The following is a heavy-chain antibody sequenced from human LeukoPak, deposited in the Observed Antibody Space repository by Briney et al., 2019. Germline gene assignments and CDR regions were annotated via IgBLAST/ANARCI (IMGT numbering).Heavy chain of an antibody. D-gene: IGHD3-10*01. CDR2: IYTSGST. CDR1: GGSISSGTYY. J-gene: IGHJ4*02. V-gene: IGHV4-61*02. Sequence: SETLSLTCTVSGGSISSGTYYWTWIRQPAGKGLEWIGRIYTSGSTNYNPSLKSRVTISVDTSKNQFSLKLTSVTAADTAVYYCAREIVVRGIRRYYFDYWGQGTLVTVSS. CDR3: AREIVVRGIRRYYFDY.